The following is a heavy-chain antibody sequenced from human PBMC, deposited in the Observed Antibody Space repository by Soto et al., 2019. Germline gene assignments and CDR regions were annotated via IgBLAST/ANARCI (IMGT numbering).Heavy chain of an antibody. J-gene: IGHJ5*02. CDR3: ARAMDTAMTSKDNWFDP. D-gene: IGHD5-18*01. CDR2: ISYDENTR. CDR1: GFTFRSYA. Sequence: GGSLRLSCAASGFTFRSYALHWVRQAPGKGLEWVAVISYDENTRHYTDSVKGRFTISRDNSKNMLYLQVNSLRAEDTAVYYCARAMDTAMTSKDNWFDPWGQGT. V-gene: IGHV3-30-3*01.